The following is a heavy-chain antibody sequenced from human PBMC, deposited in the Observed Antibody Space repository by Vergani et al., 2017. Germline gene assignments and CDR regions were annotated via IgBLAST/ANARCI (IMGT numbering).Heavy chain of an antibody. Sequence: QVQLVESGGGVVQPGRSLRLSCAASGFTFSSYGMHWVRQAPGKGLEWVAVISYDGSNKYYADSVKGRFTISRDNSKNTLYLQMNSLRAEDTAVYYCAKPRRPAAPKYNWFDAWGQGTLVTVSS. D-gene: IGHD2-2*01. CDR1: GFTFSSYG. CDR3: AKPRRPAAPKYNWFDA. V-gene: IGHV3-30*18. J-gene: IGHJ5*02. CDR2: ISYDGSNK.